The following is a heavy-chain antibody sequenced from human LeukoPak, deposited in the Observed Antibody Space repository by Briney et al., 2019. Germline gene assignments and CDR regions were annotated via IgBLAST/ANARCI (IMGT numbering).Heavy chain of an antibody. CDR3: AKGNWGERLDWYFDL. CDR1: GFTISNYD. D-gene: IGHD1-26*01. Sequence: GGSLRLSCAASGFTISNYDMSWVRQAPGSGLEWVSGITGSGGSTYYADSVKGRFTISRDNSKTTLYLQMNSLRAEDTAVYYCAKGNWGERLDWYFDLWGRGTLVTVSS. J-gene: IGHJ2*01. CDR2: ITGSGGST. V-gene: IGHV3-23*01.